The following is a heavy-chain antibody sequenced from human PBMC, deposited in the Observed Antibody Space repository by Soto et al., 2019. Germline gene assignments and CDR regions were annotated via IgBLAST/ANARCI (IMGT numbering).Heavy chain of an antibody. CDR1: GRSMISYY. CDR2: IYTGGNT. D-gene: IGHD3-3*02. CDR3: AREGDDRHFFFDS. V-gene: IGHV4-4*07. Sequence: LQESGPGLVKPSETLSLTCNVSGRSMISYYWSWIRQPAGKGLEWIGRIYTGGNTNYNPSLKSRVTMSVDTSKSQFSLSLTSVTAADTAVYYCAREGDDRHFFFDSWGQGTLVTVSS. J-gene: IGHJ4*02.